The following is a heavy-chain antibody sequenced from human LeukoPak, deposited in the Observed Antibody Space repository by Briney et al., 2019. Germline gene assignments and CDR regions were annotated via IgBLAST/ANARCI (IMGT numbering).Heavy chain of an antibody. CDR1: GGSISSGPYY. Sequence: SETLSLPCTVSGGSISSGPYYWRWIRQPPGKGLEWFGSIYYSEGTYNNPSLKIQHTMSLFTANNQFSLKLTSVSAPDRALLCCARVWRSSSSPYFFDYWGQGTLVTVSS. J-gene: IGHJ4*02. D-gene: IGHD6-13*01. V-gene: IGHV4-39*01. CDR2: IYYSEGT. CDR3: ARVWRSSSSPYFFDY.